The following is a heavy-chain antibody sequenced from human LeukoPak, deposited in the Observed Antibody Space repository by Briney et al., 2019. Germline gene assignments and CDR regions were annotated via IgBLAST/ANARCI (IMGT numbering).Heavy chain of an antibody. Sequence: ASETLSLTCTVSGGSVSSGDYYWSWIRQPPGKGLEWIGSVYHSGETYYNPTLNSRVTISVDRSKNQLSLKLNSVTAADTAVYFCARDFDADHGQDAFDVWGQGTLVTVSS. J-gene: IGHJ3*01. CDR2: VYHSGET. CDR1: GGSVSSGDYY. D-gene: IGHD4-17*01. CDR3: ARDFDADHGQDAFDV. V-gene: IGHV4-30-2*01.